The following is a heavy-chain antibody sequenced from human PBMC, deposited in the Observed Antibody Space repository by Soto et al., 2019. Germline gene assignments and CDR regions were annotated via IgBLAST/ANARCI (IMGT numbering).Heavy chain of an antibody. D-gene: IGHD1-26*01. CDR2: ISGSGGST. CDR3: AKVWVEVVGATGDHFDD. CDR1: GFTFRTYA. V-gene: IGHV3-23*01. Sequence: GGSLRLSCAASGFTFRTYAMNWVRQAPGKGLEWVSAISGSGGSTYYADSVKGRFTISRDNSKNTLYLQMNSLRAEDTAIYYCAKVWVEVVGATGDHFDDWGQGTLVTVSS. J-gene: IGHJ4*02.